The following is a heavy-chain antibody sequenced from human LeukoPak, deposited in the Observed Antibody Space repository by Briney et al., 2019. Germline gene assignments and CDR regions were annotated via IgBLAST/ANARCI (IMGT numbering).Heavy chain of an antibody. V-gene: IGHV3-66*01. Sequence: GGSLRLSCAASTFTVSTNYMTWVRQAPGKGLEWVSMIYTGGSPYYADSVKGRFTISRDNSKNTLNLQMNSLRAEDTAVYYCAREADSGSQQVGNDAFDIWGQGTMVTVSS. CDR2: IYTGGSP. J-gene: IGHJ3*02. CDR1: TFTVSTNY. D-gene: IGHD3-22*01. CDR3: AREADSGSQQVGNDAFDI.